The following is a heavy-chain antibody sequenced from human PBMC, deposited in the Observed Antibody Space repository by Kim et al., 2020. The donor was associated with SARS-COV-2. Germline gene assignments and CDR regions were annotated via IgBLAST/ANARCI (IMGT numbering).Heavy chain of an antibody. D-gene: IGHD3-10*01. J-gene: IGHJ4*02. V-gene: IGHV4-4*02. CDR1: GGTISSSNW. CDR2: IYHSGST. CDR3: ARARSGGFGELYRNYFDY. Sequence: SETLSLTCAASGGTISSSNWWSWVRQPPGKGLGWIGKIYHSGSTNYNPSLKSRVTISVDKSKNQFSLKLSAVTAADTAVYYCARARSGGFGELYRNYFDYWGPGTLVTVSS.